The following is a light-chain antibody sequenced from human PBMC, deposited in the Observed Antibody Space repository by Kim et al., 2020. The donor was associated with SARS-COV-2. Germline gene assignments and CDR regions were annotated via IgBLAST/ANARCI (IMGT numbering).Light chain of an antibody. J-gene: IGLJ2*01. CDR1: NSNIGGNT. CDR2: SDD. Sequence: QYVLTQSPSASGTPGQRITLSCSGSNSNIGGNTVNWYQMLPGTAPKLLFYSDDERASGVPDRFSASKSGTSASLAISGLQSEDEADYYCATWDDTLNLVFGGGTQLTVL. CDR3: ATWDDTLNLV. V-gene: IGLV1-44*01.